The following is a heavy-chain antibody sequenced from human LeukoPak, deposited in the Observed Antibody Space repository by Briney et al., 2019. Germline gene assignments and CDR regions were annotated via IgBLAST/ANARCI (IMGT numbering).Heavy chain of an antibody. D-gene: IGHD2-2*01. V-gene: IGHV3-74*01. Sequence: GRSLRLPCAASGFTFSSYSMNWVRQAPGKGLVWVSRINSDGSITTYADSVRGRFTISRDNAKSTLYLQMNSLRAEDTAVYYCASSTQISKYADYWGQGALVTVSS. J-gene: IGHJ4*02. CDR1: GFTFSSYS. CDR3: ASSTQISKYADY. CDR2: INSDGSIT.